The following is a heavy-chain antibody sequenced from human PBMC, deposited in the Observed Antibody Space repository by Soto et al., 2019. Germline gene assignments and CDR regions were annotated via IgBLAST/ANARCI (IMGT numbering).Heavy chain of an antibody. J-gene: IGHJ4*02. V-gene: IGHV1-2*02. CDR3: ATRYSYVHF. CDR1: GYAFTGCY. Sequence: GASVKVSCKSSGYAFTGCYIHWVRQAPGQGLEWMGWINPNSGDTNYAQKFQGRVTMTRDTSFNTAYMELSSLRSDDTAVYYCATRYSYVHFWGQGTLVTVSS. CDR2: INPNSGDT. D-gene: IGHD5-18*01.